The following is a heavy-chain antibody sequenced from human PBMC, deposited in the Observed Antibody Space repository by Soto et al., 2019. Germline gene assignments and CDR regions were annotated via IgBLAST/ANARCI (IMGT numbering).Heavy chain of an antibody. V-gene: IGHV3-21*01. CDR2: ISGSSTYI. D-gene: IGHD5-12*01. Sequence: GGSPRLSCAATGFAFSSYTMNWVRQAPGKGLEWVSSISGSSTYIYYADSVKGRFTISRDNAKNSLYLQMNSLRAEDTAVYSCARVRGYSGYESRYWGQGTLVTVSS. CDR3: ARVRGYSGYESRY. CDR1: GFAFSSYT. J-gene: IGHJ4*02.